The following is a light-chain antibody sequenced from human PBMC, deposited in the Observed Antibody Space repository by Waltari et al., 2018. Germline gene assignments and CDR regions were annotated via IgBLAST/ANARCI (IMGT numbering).Light chain of an antibody. CDR3: MQTLQSPVT. CDR1: QSISSS. V-gene: IGKV1-39*01. CDR2: VAS. Sequence: IQMTQSPSSLSASVGDRVTITCRASQSISSSLNWYQQIPGKAPKLRIYVASNLQSGVPSRFSGSRSGTDFTLKISSVEAEDVGVYYCMQTLQSPVTFGQGTRLEIK. J-gene: IGKJ5*01.